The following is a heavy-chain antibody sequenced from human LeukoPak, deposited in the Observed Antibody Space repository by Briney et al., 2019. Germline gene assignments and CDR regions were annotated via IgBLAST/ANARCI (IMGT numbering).Heavy chain of an antibody. J-gene: IGHJ4*02. CDR2: IKQDGSEK. D-gene: IGHD3-10*01. Sequence: GGSLRLSCAASGFTFSSYWMSWVRQAPGKGLEWVANIKQDGSEKYYVDSVKGRFTISRDNAKNSLYLQMNSLRAEDTAVYYCARVLPGWGGGYYFDYWGQGTLVTVSS. V-gene: IGHV3-7*01. CDR1: GFTFSSYW. CDR3: ARVLPGWGGGYYFDY.